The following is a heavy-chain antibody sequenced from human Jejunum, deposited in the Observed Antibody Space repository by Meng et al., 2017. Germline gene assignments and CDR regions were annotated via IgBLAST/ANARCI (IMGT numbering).Heavy chain of an antibody. CDR3: TTPYYYGSGLTFDI. J-gene: IGHJ3*02. V-gene: IGHV3-15*05. Sequence: GESLKISCAASGFTFSNAWMSWVRQAPGKGLEWVGRIKSKTDGGTTDYAAPVKGRFTISRDDSKNTLYLQLNSLKTEDIAVYYCTTPYYYGSGLTFDIWGQGTVVT. CDR2: IKSKTDGGTT. CDR1: GFTFSNAW. D-gene: IGHD3-10*01.